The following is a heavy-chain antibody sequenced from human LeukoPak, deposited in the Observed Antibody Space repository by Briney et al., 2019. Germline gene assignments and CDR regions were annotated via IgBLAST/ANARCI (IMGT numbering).Heavy chain of an antibody. CDR3: IVYKYILSWSAFDF. CDR1: GFTSTTAW. Sequence: GGSLRLSCAISGFTSTTAWMTWVRQAPGKGLEWVADIRQDGSDKYYVDSVKGRFIISRDNAKKSVSLHMNNLRVEDTAVYYCIVYKYILSWSAFDFWGRGTMVTVSS. J-gene: IGHJ3*01. CDR2: IRQDGSDK. D-gene: IGHD6-13*01. V-gene: IGHV3-7*01.